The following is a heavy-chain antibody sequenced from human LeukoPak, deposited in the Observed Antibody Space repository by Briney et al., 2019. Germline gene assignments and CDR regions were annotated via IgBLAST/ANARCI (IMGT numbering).Heavy chain of an antibody. V-gene: IGHV4-38-2*01. Sequence: PSETLSLTCAVSRYSLSSGNFWGWIRQPPGKGLEWIGSIYHSGSTYYNPSLKSRVTISVDTSKNQFYLKLSSVTAADTAVYDCASAVVVICCDYWGQGTLVTVSS. CDR3: ASAVVVICCDY. CDR1: RYSLSSGNF. D-gene: IGHD3-22*01. J-gene: IGHJ4*02. CDR2: IYHSGST.